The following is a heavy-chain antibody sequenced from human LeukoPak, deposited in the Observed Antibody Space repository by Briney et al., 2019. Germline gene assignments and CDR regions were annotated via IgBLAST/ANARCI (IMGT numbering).Heavy chain of an antibody. D-gene: IGHD2-2*01. CDR1: GGSFSGYY. V-gene: IGHV4-34*01. J-gene: IGHJ6*02. Sequence: ETLSLTCAVYGGSFSGYYWSWIRQPPGKGLEWIGEINHSGSTNYNPSLKSRVTISVDTSKNQFSLKLSSVTAADTAVYYCARGSTSYLIRRYCYGMDVWGQGTTVTVSS. CDR2: INHSGST. CDR3: ARGSTSYLIRRYCYGMDV.